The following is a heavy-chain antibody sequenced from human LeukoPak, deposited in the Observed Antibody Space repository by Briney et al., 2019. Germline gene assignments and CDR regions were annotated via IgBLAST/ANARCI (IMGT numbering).Heavy chain of an antibody. J-gene: IGHJ4*02. CDR2: ISGSGDST. CDR1: GFTFSSYP. Sequence: PGGSLRLSCAASGFTFSSYPMSWVRQAPGKGLEWVSAISGSGDSTYYADSVKGRFTISRDNSKNTLYLQMDSLRAEDTAVFYCAKRSGDTTGWFFDFWGQGTLVTVSS. D-gene: IGHD6-19*01. V-gene: IGHV3-23*01. CDR3: AKRSGDTTGWFFDF.